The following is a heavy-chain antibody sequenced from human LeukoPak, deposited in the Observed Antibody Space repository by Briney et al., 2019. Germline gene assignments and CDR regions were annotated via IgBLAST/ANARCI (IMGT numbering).Heavy chain of an antibody. CDR3: ARQQLWSPLDFDY. J-gene: IGHJ4*02. V-gene: IGHV5-51*01. CDR2: IYPGDSDT. CDR1: GYSFTSYW. D-gene: IGHD5-18*01. Sequence: GESLKISCKGSGYSFTSYWIGWVRQMLGKGLEWMGIIYPGDSDTRYSPSFQGQVTISADKSISTAYLQWSSLKASDTAMYYCARQQLWSPLDFDYWGQGTLVTVSS.